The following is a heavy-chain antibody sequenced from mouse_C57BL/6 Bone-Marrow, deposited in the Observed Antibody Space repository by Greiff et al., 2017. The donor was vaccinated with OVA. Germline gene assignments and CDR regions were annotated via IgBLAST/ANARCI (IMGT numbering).Heavy chain of an antibody. Sequence: QVHVKQPGAELVMPGASVKLSCKASGYTFTSYWMHWVKQRPGQGLEWIGEIDPSDSYTNYNQKFKGKSTLTVDKSSSTAYMQLSSLTSEDSAVYYCARFDGYYVGWYFDVWGTGTTVTVSS. D-gene: IGHD2-3*01. CDR1: GYTFTSYW. CDR2: IDPSDSYT. J-gene: IGHJ1*03. CDR3: ARFDGYYVGWYFDV. V-gene: IGHV1-69*01.